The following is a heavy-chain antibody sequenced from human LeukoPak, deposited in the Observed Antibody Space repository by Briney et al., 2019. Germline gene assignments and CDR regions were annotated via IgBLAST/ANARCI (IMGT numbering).Heavy chain of an antibody. CDR1: GFTFSDYN. V-gene: IGHV3-48*01. J-gene: IGHJ4*02. CDR2: ISSSGSTI. CDR3: ARGPGNPTRNDY. Sequence: GGSLRLSCAASGFTFSDYNMNWVRQAPGKGLEWVSYISSSGSTIYYADSVKGRFTISRDNAESSLYLQMNSLRVGDTGVYYCARGPGNPTRNDYWGQGTLVTVSS.